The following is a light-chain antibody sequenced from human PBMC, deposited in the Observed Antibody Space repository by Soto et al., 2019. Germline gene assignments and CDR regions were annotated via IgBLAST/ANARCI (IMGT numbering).Light chain of an antibody. CDR1: QSISSW. CDR3: QQYNSYWYT. CDR2: DAS. J-gene: IGKJ2*01. V-gene: IGKV1-5*01. Sequence: DIRMTQSPSTLSASVGDRVTITCRASQSISSWLAWYQQKPGKAPKLLIYDASILESGVPSRFSGSGSGTEFTLTISSLQPDDFATYYCQQYNSYWYTFGQGTKVYIK.